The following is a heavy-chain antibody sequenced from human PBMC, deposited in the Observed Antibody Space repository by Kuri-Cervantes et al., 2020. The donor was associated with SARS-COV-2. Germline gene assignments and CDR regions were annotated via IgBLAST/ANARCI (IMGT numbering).Heavy chain of an antibody. V-gene: IGHV3-30-3*01. CDR1: GFTFSSYA. D-gene: IGHD3-3*01. J-gene: IGHJ2*01. CDR3: ARGNDFWSGRDWYFDL. Sequence: GGSLRLSCAASGFTFSSYAMHWVRQAPGEGLEWVAVISYDGSNKYYADSVKGRFTISRDNSKNTLYLQMNSLRAEDTAVYYCARGNDFWSGRDWYFDLWGRGTLVTVFS. CDR2: ISYDGSNK.